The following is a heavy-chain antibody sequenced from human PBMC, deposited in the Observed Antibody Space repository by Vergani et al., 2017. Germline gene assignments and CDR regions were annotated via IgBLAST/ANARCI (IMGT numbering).Heavy chain of an antibody. D-gene: IGHD3-22*01. CDR3: ASQDGGYYYDSSGTLSDI. CDR2: IIPILGIA. V-gene: IGHV1-69*02. J-gene: IGHJ3*02. Sequence: QVQLVQSGAEVKKPGSSVKVSCKASGGTFSSYTISWVRQAPGKGLEWMGRIIPILGIANYAQKVQGRVTITADKSTSTACMELSSLRSEDMAVYYCASQDGGYYYDSSGTLSDIWGQGTMVTVSS. CDR1: GGTFSSYT.